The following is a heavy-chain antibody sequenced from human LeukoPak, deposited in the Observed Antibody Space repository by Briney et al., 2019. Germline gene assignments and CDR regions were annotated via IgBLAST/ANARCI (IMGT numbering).Heavy chain of an antibody. CDR3: ARGATMIVVAYYFDY. D-gene: IGHD3-22*01. CDR1: GGSFSGYY. CDR2: INHSGST. J-gene: IGHJ4*02. V-gene: IGHV4-34*01. Sequence: SETLSLTCAVYGGSFSGYYWSWIRQPPGKGLEWIGEINHSGSTNYNPSLKSRVTISVDTSKNQFSLKLSSVTAADTAVYYCARGATMIVVAYYFDYWAQGTLVTVSS.